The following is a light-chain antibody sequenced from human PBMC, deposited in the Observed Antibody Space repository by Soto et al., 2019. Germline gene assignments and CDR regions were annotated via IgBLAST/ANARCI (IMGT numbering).Light chain of an antibody. CDR3: QQSNNWPQT. J-gene: IGKJ1*01. Sequence: EIVMTQSPATLSVSPGERATLSSRASQSVSSNLAWYQQKPGQAPRLLIYGASTRATGIPARFSGSGSGREFTLTISSLQSEDFAVYYCQQSNNWPQTFGQGTKVEIK. CDR1: QSVSSN. V-gene: IGKV3-15*01. CDR2: GAS.